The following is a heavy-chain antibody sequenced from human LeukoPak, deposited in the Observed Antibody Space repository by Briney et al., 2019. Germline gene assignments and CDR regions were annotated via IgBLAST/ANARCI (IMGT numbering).Heavy chain of an antibody. CDR1: GFTFNSYA. CDR2: ISYDGSNK. V-gene: IGHV3-30-3*02. Sequence: GGSLRLSCAASGFTFNSYAMYWVRQAPGKGLEWVAVISYDGSNKYYADSVRGRFTISRDNSKNTLYLQMNSLRLEDTGFYYCAKTHGPYCSGGTCFDHYYYMDVWGKGTTVTVSS. CDR3: AKTHGPYCSGGTCFDHYYYMDV. J-gene: IGHJ6*03. D-gene: IGHD2-15*01.